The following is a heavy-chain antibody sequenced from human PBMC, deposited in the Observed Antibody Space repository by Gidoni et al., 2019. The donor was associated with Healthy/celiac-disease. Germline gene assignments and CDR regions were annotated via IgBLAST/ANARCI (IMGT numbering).Heavy chain of an antibody. J-gene: IGHJ3*02. CDR2: INPTSGCT. V-gene: IGHV1-2*02. CDR1: GYTFTGYD. D-gene: IGHD2-21*02. CDR3: ASHVCSGGDCYSGLAFDI. Sequence: QVQLVQSGDEVKKHGDSVKVSCKASGYTFTGYDMHWVRKAPGQGLEWMGGINPTSGCTNYAQKFQGRVTMTRDTSISTAYMELSRLRSDDTAVYYCASHVCSGGDCYSGLAFDIWGQGTMVTVSS.